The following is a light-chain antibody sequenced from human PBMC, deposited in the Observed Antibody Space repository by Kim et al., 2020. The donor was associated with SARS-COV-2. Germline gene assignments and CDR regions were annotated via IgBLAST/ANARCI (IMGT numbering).Light chain of an antibody. V-gene: IGLV7-43*01. CDR2: GAT. CDR1: GYH. Sequence: PPLTVSPGGTVTLTCASGGYHPNWFQQKPGQPPRALIYGATRKHPWTPARFSGSLLGGKAALTVSSVQPEDEADYFCLVLHNSAWVFGGGTQLTVL. CDR3: LVLHNSAWV. J-gene: IGLJ3*02.